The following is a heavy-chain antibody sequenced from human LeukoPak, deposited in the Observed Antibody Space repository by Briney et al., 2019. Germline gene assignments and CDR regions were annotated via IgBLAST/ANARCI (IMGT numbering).Heavy chain of an antibody. CDR1: GGTFSSYA. V-gene: IGHV1-69*05. D-gene: IGHD2-15*01. CDR2: IIPIFGTA. CDR3: ARAGGYCGRISCPYYFDY. Sequence: ASVKVSCKASGGTFSSYAISWVRQAPGQGLEWMGGIIPIFGTANYAQKFQGRVTITRDISISTVYMELSSLRSEDTAVYYCARAGGYCGRISCPYYFDYWGQGSLVAVSS. J-gene: IGHJ4*02.